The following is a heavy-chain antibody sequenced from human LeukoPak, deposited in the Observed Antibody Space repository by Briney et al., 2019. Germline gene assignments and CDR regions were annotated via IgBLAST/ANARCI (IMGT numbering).Heavy chain of an antibody. CDR1: GYIFTSYG. CDR3: ARESPLWFGELSPLVY. Sequence: ASVKVSCKASGYIFTSYGISWVRQAPGQGLEWMGWISAYNGNTNYAQKLQGRVTMTTDTSTSTAYMELRSLRSDDTAVYYCARESPLWFGELSPLVYWGQGTLVTVSS. V-gene: IGHV1-18*01. J-gene: IGHJ4*02. CDR2: ISAYNGNT. D-gene: IGHD3-10*01.